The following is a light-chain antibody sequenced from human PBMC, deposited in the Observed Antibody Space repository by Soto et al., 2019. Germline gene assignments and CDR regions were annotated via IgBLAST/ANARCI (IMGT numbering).Light chain of an antibody. CDR2: DAA. V-gene: IGKV1-39*01. Sequence: DIQMTQSPYSLSAAVGDRVTVTCRASQNINTYLNWYQQKPGKAPKLLIFDAASLQSGVQSRFSGSGSRTDFSLSITSLQPEDFATYYCQQTSSAPFTFGHGTKVDIK. CDR3: QQTSSAPFT. J-gene: IGKJ3*01. CDR1: QNINTY.